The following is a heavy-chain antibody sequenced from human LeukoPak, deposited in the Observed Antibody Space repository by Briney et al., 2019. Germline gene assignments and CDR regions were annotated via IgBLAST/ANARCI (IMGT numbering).Heavy chain of an antibody. CDR2: ISGRGDTI. D-gene: IGHD5-24*01. CDR1: GFTVSTNY. Sequence: GGSLRLSCAASGFTVSTNYMSWVRQAPGKGLEWVSAISGRGDTIFYADSLRGRFTVSRDNSKNTLYLQMNSLRAEDTAVYYCAKATMATTYFDYWGQGTLVTVSS. V-gene: IGHV3-23*01. J-gene: IGHJ4*02. CDR3: AKATMATTYFDY.